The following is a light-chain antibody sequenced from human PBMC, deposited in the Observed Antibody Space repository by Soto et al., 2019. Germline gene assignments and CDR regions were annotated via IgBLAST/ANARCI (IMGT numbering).Light chain of an antibody. Sequence: DIVMTQSPDSLAVSLGERATINCKSGQSLFYSSSKKNYLAWYQQKPGQPPKLLIHWASTREDGVPDRFSGSGSETDFTLTISSRQADDWAVYYFQQHYSSQITFGQGTRLEI. J-gene: IGKJ5*01. CDR1: QSLFYSSSKKNY. CDR2: WAS. V-gene: IGKV4-1*01. CDR3: QQHYSSQIT.